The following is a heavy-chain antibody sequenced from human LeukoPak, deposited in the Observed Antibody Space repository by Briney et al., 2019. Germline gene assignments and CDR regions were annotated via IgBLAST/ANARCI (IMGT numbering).Heavy chain of an antibody. Sequence: GGCLRLSCAASGVTASSNYVSCVRQAPGKGGEWGSVIYRGSNSYDTNYVNGRFTISGDNSKDTLNLQMNSLRTADTAVYYCARDRAMAARQYYYDGKDGWGQRTTVTAS. V-gene: IGHV3-53*01. CDR3: ARDRAMAARQYYYDGKDG. J-gene: IGHJ6*02. CDR1: GVTASSNY. CDR2: IYRGSNS. D-gene: IGHD6-6*01.